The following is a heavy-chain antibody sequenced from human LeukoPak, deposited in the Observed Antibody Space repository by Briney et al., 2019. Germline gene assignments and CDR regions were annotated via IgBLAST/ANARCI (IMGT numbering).Heavy chain of an antibody. CDR2: INPTGGIT. J-gene: IGHJ4*02. V-gene: IGHV1-46*01. D-gene: IGHD5-18*01. CDR1: GGTFSSYA. CDR3: VRGGTSMVIMDDY. Sequence: ASVKVSCKASGGTFSSYAISWVRQAPGQGLEWMGIINPTGGITSYAQKFQGRVTMTRDTSTSTVYLELSSLRSEDAAVYYCVRGGTSMVIMDDYWGQGTLVTVSS.